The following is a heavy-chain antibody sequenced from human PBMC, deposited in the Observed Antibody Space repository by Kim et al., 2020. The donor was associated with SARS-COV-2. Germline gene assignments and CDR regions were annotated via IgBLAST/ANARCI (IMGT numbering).Heavy chain of an antibody. J-gene: IGHJ2*01. D-gene: IGHD2-8*01. CDR3: ARVGVSTGWYFDL. Sequence: TPSLKSRITISIDASKNQFSLNLYSVTASDTAVYYCARVGVSTGWYFDLWGRGTLVTVSS. V-gene: IGHV4-59*01.